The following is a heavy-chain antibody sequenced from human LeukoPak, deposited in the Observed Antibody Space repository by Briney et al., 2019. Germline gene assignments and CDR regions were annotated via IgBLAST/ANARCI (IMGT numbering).Heavy chain of an antibody. D-gene: IGHD3-3*01. CDR1: GGTFSSYA. V-gene: IGHV1-69*05. CDR3: ARGGYDFWSSYSDPYYYYMDV. J-gene: IGHJ6*03. Sequence: SVKVSCKASGGTFSSYAISWVRQAPGQGLEWMGGIIPIFGTANYAQKFQGRVTITTDESTSTAYMELSSLRSEDTAVYYCARGGYDFWSSYSDPYYYYMDVWGKGTTVTVSS. CDR2: IIPIFGTA.